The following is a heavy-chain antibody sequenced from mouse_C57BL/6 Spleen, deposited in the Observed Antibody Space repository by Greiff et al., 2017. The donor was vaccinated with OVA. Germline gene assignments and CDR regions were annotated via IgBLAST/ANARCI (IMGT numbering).Heavy chain of an antibody. V-gene: IGHV5-17*01. CDR1: GFTFSDYG. CDR2: ISSGSSTI. D-gene: IGHD2-4*01. CDR3: ARKIYYEYYYAMDY. Sequence: EVKLMESGGGLVKPGGSLKLSCAASGFTFSDYGMHWVRQAPEKGLEWVAYISSGSSTIYYADTVKGGFTISRDNAKNTLFLQMTSLRSEDTAMYYCARKIYYEYYYAMDYWGQGTSVTVSS. J-gene: IGHJ4*01.